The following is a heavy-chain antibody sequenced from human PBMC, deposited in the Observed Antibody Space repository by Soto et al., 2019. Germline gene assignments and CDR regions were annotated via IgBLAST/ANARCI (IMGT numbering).Heavy chain of an antibody. D-gene: IGHD4-4*01. CDR1: GYTFRSDG. CDR2: ISGYNGNT. J-gene: IGHJ6*03. Sequence: QVRLVQSGTEVKKPGASVKVSCKASGYTFRSDGISWVRQAPGQGLEWMGWISGYNGNTHYSQKFQGKVTMTTDTSTSTAYMELRNLRSDDTAVYYCAKADSNYAGRFSYYYMDVWGTGTMVTVSS. V-gene: IGHV1-18*01. CDR3: AKADSNYAGRFSYYYMDV.